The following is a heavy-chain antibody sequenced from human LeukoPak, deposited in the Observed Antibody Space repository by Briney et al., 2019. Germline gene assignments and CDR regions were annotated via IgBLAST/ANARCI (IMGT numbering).Heavy chain of an antibody. J-gene: IGHJ4*02. V-gene: IGHV3-9*01. CDR1: GFTFDDYG. Sequence: PGGSLRLSCEASGFTFDDYGMHWVRQAPGKGLEWVSGVSWNGGSIGYADSVKGRFTISRDNAKNTVYLQMNSLREEDTAVYYCVRDFRSADYWGQGTLVTVSS. CDR3: VRDFRSADY. CDR2: VSWNGGSI.